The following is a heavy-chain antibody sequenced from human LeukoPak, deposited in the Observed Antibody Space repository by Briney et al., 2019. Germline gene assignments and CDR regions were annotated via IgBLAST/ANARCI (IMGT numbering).Heavy chain of an antibody. V-gene: IGHV1-2*02. CDR2: INPNSGGT. D-gene: IGHD5-12*01. CDR3: ARGAENIVITETSYFYYMDV. Sequence: GASVKVSCKASGYTFTGYYMHWVRQAPGQGLEWMGWINPNSGGTNYALKFQGRVTMTRDTSISTAYMELSRLRSDDTAVYYCARGAENIVITETSYFYYMDVWGRGTTVTVSS. CDR1: GYTFTGYY. J-gene: IGHJ6*03.